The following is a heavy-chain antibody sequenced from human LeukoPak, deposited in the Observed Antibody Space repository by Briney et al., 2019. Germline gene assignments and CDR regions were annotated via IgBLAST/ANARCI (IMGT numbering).Heavy chain of an antibody. CDR2: ISAYNGNT. J-gene: IGHJ4*02. CDR1: GYTFTSYG. Sequence: ASVKVSCKASGYTFTSYGIIWVRQAPGQGLEWMGWISAYNGNTNYAQKLQGRVTMTTDTSTSTAYMELRSLRSDDTAVYYCARGYYDFWSGYPTFDYWGQGTLVTVSS. CDR3: ARGYYDFWSGYPTFDY. V-gene: IGHV1-18*01. D-gene: IGHD3-3*01.